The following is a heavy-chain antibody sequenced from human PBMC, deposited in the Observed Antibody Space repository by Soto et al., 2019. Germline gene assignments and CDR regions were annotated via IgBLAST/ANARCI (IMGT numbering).Heavy chain of an antibody. Sequence: PGRSLRLSCAASGFTFSSSGMHWVRQAPGKGLEWVAVISYDGSNKYYADSVKGRFTISRDNSKNTLYLQMNSLRAEDTAVYYCARNDYGDYNTRYWGQGTLVTVSS. CDR3: ARNDYGDYNTRY. V-gene: IGHV3-30*03. D-gene: IGHD4-17*01. CDR1: GFTFSSSG. J-gene: IGHJ4*02. CDR2: ISYDGSNK.